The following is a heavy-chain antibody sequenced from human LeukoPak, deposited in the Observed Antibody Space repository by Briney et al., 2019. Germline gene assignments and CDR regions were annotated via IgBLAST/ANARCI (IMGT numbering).Heavy chain of an antibody. J-gene: IGHJ4*02. Sequence: PSETLSLTCTVSNGSISSSAYYWGWVRQSPGKGLQWIGSVYFSGITYYNESLKSRLTISVDKSNNQFSLKVRSVTAADTAVYYCARHKRAVTTPFDYWGQGTLVTVSS. V-gene: IGHV4-39*07. CDR3: ARHKRAVTTPFDY. CDR2: VYFSGIT. D-gene: IGHD4-17*01. CDR1: NGSISSSAYY.